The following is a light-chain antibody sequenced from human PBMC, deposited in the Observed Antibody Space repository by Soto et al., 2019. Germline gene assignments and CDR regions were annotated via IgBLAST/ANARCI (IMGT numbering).Light chain of an antibody. CDR1: QTISSW. V-gene: IGKV1-5*03. J-gene: IGKJ1*01. CDR3: QHYTSYSEA. CDR2: KAS. Sequence: DIQMTQSTSTLSGSVGDRVTITCRASQTISSWLAWYQQKPGKAPKLLIYKASTLKSGVPSRFSGSGSGTEFTLNISSLQPDDFATYYCQHYTSYSEAFGQGTKVELK.